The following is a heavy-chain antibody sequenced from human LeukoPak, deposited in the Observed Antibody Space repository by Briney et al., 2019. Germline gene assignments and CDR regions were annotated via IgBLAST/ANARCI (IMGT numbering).Heavy chain of an antibody. CDR1: GFTFSSYG. CDR2: ISYDGSNK. Sequence: GGSLRLSCAASGFTFSSYGMHWVRQAPGKGLEWVAVISYDGSNKYYADSVKGRFTISRDNSKNTLYLQMNSLRAEDTAVYYCAKVEAVAGLHFDYGGQGTLVTVSS. V-gene: IGHV3-30*18. CDR3: AKVEAVAGLHFDY. D-gene: IGHD6-19*01. J-gene: IGHJ4*02.